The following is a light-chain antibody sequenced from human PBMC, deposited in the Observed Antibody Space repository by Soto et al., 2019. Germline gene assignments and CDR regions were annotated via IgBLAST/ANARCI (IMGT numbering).Light chain of an antibody. CDR2: GNS. CDR3: QSYDSSLSGSRV. J-gene: IGLJ1*01. V-gene: IGLV1-40*01. Sequence: QAVVTQPPSVSGATGRRVTISCTGSSSNIGAGYDVHWYQQLPGTAPKLLIYGNSNRPSGVPDRFSGSKSGTSASLAITGLQAEDEAADYCQSYDSSLSGSRVFGTGTKLTV. CDR1: SSNIGAGYD.